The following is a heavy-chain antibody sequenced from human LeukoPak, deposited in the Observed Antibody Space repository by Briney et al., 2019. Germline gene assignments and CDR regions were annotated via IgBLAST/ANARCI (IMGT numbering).Heavy chain of an antibody. D-gene: IGHD1-26*01. Sequence: PGGSLRLPCAASGFTFSSYAMHWVRQAPGKGLEWVAVISYDGSNKYYADSVKGRFTISRDNSKNTLYLKMNSLRAEDTAVYYCAKGHGWEASYYYYMDVWGKGTTVTISS. CDR2: ISYDGSNK. CDR1: GFTFSSYA. V-gene: IGHV3-30*04. J-gene: IGHJ6*03. CDR3: AKGHGWEASYYYYMDV.